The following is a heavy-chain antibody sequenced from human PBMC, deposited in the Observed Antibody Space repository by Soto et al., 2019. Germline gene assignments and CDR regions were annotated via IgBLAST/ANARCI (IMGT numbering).Heavy chain of an antibody. CDR1: GYTFSSYG. CDR2: ISAYSGNT. Sequence: QVQLVQSGAEVKKPGASVKVSCKASGYTFSSYGLSWVRQAPGQGLEWLGWISAYSGNTKYSQKLQGRVTMTTDTSTNTAYMELRTLRSDDTAMYYCAREVTEYRSGLAADYWGQRTLVTVSS. D-gene: IGHD6-19*01. V-gene: IGHV1-18*01. CDR3: AREVTEYRSGLAADY. J-gene: IGHJ4*02.